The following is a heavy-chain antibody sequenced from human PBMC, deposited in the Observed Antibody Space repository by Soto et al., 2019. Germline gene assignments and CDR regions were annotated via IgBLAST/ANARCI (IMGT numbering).Heavy chain of an antibody. CDR1: GFTFSNYG. J-gene: IGHJ3*02. CDR3: VRGGKTAGAFDI. V-gene: IGHV3-33*01. CDR2: IWDDGNQK. Sequence: QVQLVESGGGVVQPGRSLRLSCAASGFTFSNYGMHWVRQAPGKGLEWVAVIWDDGNQKYYVDSVKGRFTISRDNSENTMFLQMNSLTAEDTAVYYCVRGGKTAGAFDIWGQGTMVTVSS. D-gene: IGHD3-16*01.